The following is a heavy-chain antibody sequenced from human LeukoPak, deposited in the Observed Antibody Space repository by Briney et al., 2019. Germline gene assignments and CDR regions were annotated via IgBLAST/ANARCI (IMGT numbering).Heavy chain of an antibody. V-gene: IGHV5-51*01. CDR3: ARALSSLRFDY. Sequence: GESLQISCKGSGYSFTSYWIAWVRQMPGKGLEWMGIIYPGDSDTRYSPSFQGQVTISADKSISTAYLQWSSLKASDTAMYYCARALSSLRFDYWGQGTLVTVSS. CDR2: IYPGDSDT. CDR1: GYSFTSYW. J-gene: IGHJ4*02. D-gene: IGHD4-17*01.